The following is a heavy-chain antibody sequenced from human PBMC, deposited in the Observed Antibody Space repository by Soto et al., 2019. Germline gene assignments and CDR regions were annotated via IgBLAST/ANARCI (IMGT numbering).Heavy chain of an antibody. D-gene: IGHD3-9*01. CDR2: IIPIFGTA. CDR1: GGTFSSYA. Sequence: GASVKVSCKASGGTFSSYAISWVQQAPGQGLEWMGGIIPIFGTANYAQKFQGRVTITADESTSTAYMELSSLRSEDTAVYYCAREGDYDILTGYQNFDYWGQGTLVTVSS. CDR3: AREGDYDILTGYQNFDY. J-gene: IGHJ4*02. V-gene: IGHV1-69*01.